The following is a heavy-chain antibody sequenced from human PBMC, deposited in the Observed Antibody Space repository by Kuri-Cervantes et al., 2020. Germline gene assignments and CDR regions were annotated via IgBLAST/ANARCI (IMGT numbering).Heavy chain of an antibody. CDR3: SRDFFALGDYGGNSMSYFDY. Sequence: GGSLRLSCAASGFTFSSYGMHWVRQAPGKGLEWVAVIWYDGSNKYYADSVKGRFTVSRDNSKNTLYLQMNSLRPEDTAVYYCSRDFFALGDYGGNSMSYFDYWGQGTLVTVSS. CDR2: IWYDGSNK. CDR1: GFTFSSYG. V-gene: IGHV3-30*19. D-gene: IGHD4-23*01. J-gene: IGHJ4*02.